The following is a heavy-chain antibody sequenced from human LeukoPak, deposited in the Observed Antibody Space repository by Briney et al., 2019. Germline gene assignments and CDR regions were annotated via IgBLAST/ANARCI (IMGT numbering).Heavy chain of an antibody. CDR3: ARVRGIAAAGKILKAFDP. V-gene: IGHV4-31*03. J-gene: IGHJ5*02. CDR1: GGSISSGGYY. D-gene: IGHD6-13*01. CDR2: IYYSGST. Sequence: PSETLSLTCTVSGGSISSGGYYWSWIRQHPGKGLEWIGYIYYSGSTYYNPSLKSRVTISVDTSKNQFSLKLSSVTAADTAVYYCARVRGIAAAGKILKAFDPWGQGTLVTVSS.